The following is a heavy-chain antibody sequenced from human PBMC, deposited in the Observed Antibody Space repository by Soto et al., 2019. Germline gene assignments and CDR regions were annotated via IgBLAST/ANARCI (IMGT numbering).Heavy chain of an antibody. J-gene: IGHJ6*02. CDR3: ARDDSGWDYYYYYYGMDV. Sequence: LRLSCAASGFTLSSYWMSWVRQAPGKGLEWVANIKQDGSEKYYVDSVKGRFTISRDNAKNSLYLQMNSLRAEDTAVYYCARDDSGWDYYYYYYGMDVWGQGTTVTVSS. D-gene: IGHD6-19*01. V-gene: IGHV3-7*03. CDR1: GFTLSSYW. CDR2: IKQDGSEK.